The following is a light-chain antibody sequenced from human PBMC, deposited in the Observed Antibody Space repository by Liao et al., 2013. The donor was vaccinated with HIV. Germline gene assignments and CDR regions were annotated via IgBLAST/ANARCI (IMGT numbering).Light chain of an antibody. J-gene: IGLJ2*01. CDR2: YDS. CDR3: QVWDSSSDPVV. V-gene: IGLV3-21*04. Sequence: SYVLTQPPSVSVAPGKTARITCGGNNIGSKSVHWYQQKPGQAPVVVIYYDSDRPSGIPERFSGSNSGNTATLTISRVEAGDEADYYCQVWDSSSDPVVFGGGTKLTVL. CDR1: NIGSKS.